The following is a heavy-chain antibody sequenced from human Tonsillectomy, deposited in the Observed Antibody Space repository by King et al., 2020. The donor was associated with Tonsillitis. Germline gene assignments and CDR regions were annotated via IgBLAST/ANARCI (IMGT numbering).Heavy chain of an antibody. CDR1: GYKFTDHW. V-gene: IGHV5-51*03. CDR2: IYPGDSNT. J-gene: IGHJ4*02. Sequence: VQLVESGAEVKKPGESLKISCKGSGYKFTDHWIGWVRQMPGKGLEWMGIIYPGDSNTTYSPSFQGQVTISADKSVSTAYLQWSSLKAADTAMYYCAKERWGQVESWGQGTLLTVSS. CDR3: AKERWGQVES. D-gene: IGHD5-24*01.